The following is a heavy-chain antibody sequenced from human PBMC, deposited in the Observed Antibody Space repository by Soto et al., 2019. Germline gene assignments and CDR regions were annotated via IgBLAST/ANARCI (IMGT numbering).Heavy chain of an antibody. CDR1: GFTFSTYA. J-gene: IGHJ3*02. CDR2: LSGSGADT. CDR3: AKDLIAGNGVWEAFDM. V-gene: IGHV3-23*01. Sequence: PGGSLRLSCTASGFTFSTYAMSWVRQAPGKGLEWVSALSGSGADTNYADSVRGRFTVSRDNSKNTLYLQMNSLRDEDTAVYYCAKDLIAGNGVWEAFDMWGRGTKVTVPS. D-gene: IGHD2-8*01.